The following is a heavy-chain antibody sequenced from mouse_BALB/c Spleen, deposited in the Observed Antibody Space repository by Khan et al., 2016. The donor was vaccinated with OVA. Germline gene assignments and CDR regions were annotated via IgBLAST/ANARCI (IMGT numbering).Heavy chain of an antibody. Sequence: QVQLQQPGAELVKPGASVKLSCKASGYTFTSYWMHWVKQRPGQGLEWIGEINPSNGRTNYNEKFKSKATLTGDKSSSTAYMQLSRPTSEDSAVYYCARVITRDYWGQGTTLTVSS. CDR1: GYTFTSYW. CDR3: ARVITRDY. CDR2: INPSNGRT. V-gene: IGHV1S81*02. J-gene: IGHJ2*01. D-gene: IGHD6-1*01.